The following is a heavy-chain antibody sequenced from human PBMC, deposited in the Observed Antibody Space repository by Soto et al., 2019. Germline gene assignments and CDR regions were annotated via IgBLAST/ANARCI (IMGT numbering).Heavy chain of an antibody. CDR1: GFTFSSYA. V-gene: IGHV3-23*01. D-gene: IGHD3-22*01. CDR3: AKNWLTVYYYYGMDV. Sequence: EVQLLESGGGLVQPGGSLRLSCAASGFTFSSYAMSWVRQAPGKGLEWVSAISGSGGSTYYADSVKGRFTISRDNSTNTLYLQMNSLRAEDTAAYYCAKNWLTVYYYYGMDVWGQGTTVTVSS. CDR2: ISGSGGST. J-gene: IGHJ6*02.